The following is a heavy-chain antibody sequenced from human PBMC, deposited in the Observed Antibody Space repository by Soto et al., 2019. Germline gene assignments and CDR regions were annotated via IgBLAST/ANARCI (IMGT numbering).Heavy chain of an antibody. CDR2: IWHDGRKA. CDR1: GFTFRDYG. D-gene: IGHD1-26*01. V-gene: IGHV3-33*06. CDR3: AKKSGVGATWYFDY. J-gene: IGHJ4*02. Sequence: RLSCAVSGFTFRDYGMHWVRQAPGKGLEWVALIWHDGRKAYYADSVQGRFTISRDNSKNTLFLQINNLRAGDTAVYYCAKKSGVGATWYFDYWGQGTLVTVSS.